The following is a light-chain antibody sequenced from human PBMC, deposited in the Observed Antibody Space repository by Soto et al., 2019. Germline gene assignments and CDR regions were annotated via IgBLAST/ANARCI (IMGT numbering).Light chain of an antibody. V-gene: IGKV1-39*01. CDR2: AAS. Sequence: DIQMTQSPSSLSASVGDRVTITCRASQSISSYLNWYQQKPGKAPKLLIYAASSLQSGVPSRFSGSGSGTDFTLTISSLQSEDFATYFCQQSYSIPITFGQGTRLENK. J-gene: IGKJ5*01. CDR1: QSISSY. CDR3: QQSYSIPIT.